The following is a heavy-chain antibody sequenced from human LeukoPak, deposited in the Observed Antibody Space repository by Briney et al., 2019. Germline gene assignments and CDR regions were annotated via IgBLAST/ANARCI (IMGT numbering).Heavy chain of an antibody. J-gene: IGHJ4*02. CDR3: AKNFGTSNYTPQTPDY. CDR1: GFTFSSNG. D-gene: IGHD4-11*01. Sequence: AGGSLRLSCAASGFTFSSNGMHWVRQAPGKGLEWVAFIRFDGSNKYYADSVKGRFTISRDNSENTLYLQMNSLRPEDTAVYYCAKNFGTSNYTPQTPDYWGQGTLVTVSS. V-gene: IGHV3-30*02. CDR2: IRFDGSNK.